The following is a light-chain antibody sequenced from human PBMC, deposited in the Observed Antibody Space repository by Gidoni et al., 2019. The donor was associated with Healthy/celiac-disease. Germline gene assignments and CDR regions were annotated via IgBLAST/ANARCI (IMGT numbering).Light chain of an antibody. Sequence: EIVLTQSPGTLSLSPGERATLSCRASQSVSSSYLAWYQQKPGQAPRHLIYGASSRATGIPDRFSGSGSGTDFTLTISRLEPEDFAVYYCQQYGSSTWGFGQGTKVEIK. CDR2: GAS. CDR1: QSVSSSY. J-gene: IGKJ1*01. V-gene: IGKV3-20*01. CDR3: QQYGSSTWG.